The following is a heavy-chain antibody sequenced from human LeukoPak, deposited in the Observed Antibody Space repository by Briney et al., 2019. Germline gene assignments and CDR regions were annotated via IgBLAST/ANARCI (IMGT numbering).Heavy chain of an antibody. CDR2: IIPIFGTA. CDR1: GGTFSSYA. D-gene: IGHD5-24*01. Sequence: SVKVSCKASGGTFSSYAISWVRQAPGQRLEWMGGIIPIFGTANYAQKFQGRVTITADESTSTAYMELSSLRSEDTAVYYCAGAPSRDGYNHFDYWGQGTLVTVSS. CDR3: AGAPSRDGYNHFDY. V-gene: IGHV1-69*13. J-gene: IGHJ4*02.